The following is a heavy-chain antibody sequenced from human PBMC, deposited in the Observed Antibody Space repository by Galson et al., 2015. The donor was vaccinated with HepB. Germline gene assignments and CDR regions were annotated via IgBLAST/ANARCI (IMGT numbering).Heavy chain of an antibody. CDR2: VSHDGSHK. D-gene: IGHD6-19*01. Sequence: SLRLSCAASGFTFTNYAIHWVRQAPGKGLEWVAIVSHDGSHKYYADSVRGRFTISRDNSKNTLYLQMNSLRPEDTAVYYCARDALTYSSGWPTYLAYWGQGTQVTVSS. J-gene: IGHJ4*02. V-gene: IGHV3-30-3*01. CDR1: GFTFTNYA. CDR3: ARDALTYSSGWPTYLAY.